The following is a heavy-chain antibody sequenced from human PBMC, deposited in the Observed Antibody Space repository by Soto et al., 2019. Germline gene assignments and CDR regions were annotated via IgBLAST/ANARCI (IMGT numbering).Heavy chain of an antibody. CDR3: RSSSRYSTDV. V-gene: IGHV4-39*01. J-gene: IGHJ6*02. Sequence: QLQLQESGPGLVKPSETLSLRCTVSGGSITSSSYWGWIRQPPGKGLEWIGSIYSTGNTYYNPSLKGRVTISADTSKNQFSLNLSSVTAADTAVYYCRSSSRYSTDVWGQGTTVYVSS. D-gene: IGHD6-13*01. CDR2: IYSTGNT. CDR1: GGSITSSSY.